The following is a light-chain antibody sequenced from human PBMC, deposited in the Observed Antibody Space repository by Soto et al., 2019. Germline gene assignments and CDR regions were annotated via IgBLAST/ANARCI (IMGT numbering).Light chain of an antibody. CDR2: KAS. Sequence: DIQMTQSPSTLSSSVGDRVTLTCRASRSISSWLAWYQQKTGQAPKLLIYKASSLASGVPSRFSGSGSGTEFTLTISSLQPDDFATYYCQQYSSYSPYTFGQGTKVEIK. J-gene: IGKJ2*01. V-gene: IGKV1-5*03. CDR3: QQYSSYSPYT. CDR1: RSISSW.